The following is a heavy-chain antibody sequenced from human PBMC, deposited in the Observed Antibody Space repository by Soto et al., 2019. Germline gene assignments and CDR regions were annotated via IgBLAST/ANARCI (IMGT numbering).Heavy chain of an antibody. CDR2: INHSGST. D-gene: IGHD3-16*01. J-gene: IGHJ4*02. CDR3: ARRDRGGNRGQALYYFDY. Sequence: QVQLQQWGAGLLKPSETLSLTCAVYGGSFSGYYWSWIRQPPGKGLEWIGEINHSGSTNYNPSLKSRVTISVDTSKNQFSLKLSSVTAADTAVYYCARRDRGGNRGQALYYFDYWGQGTLVTVSS. CDR1: GGSFSGYY. V-gene: IGHV4-34*01.